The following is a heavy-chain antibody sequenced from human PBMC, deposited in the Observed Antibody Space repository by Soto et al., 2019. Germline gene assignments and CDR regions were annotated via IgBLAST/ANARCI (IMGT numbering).Heavy chain of an antibody. CDR1: GGSISSGGYY. J-gene: IGHJ4*02. CDR3: AREDAGYGKDDY. CDR2: IYYSGST. D-gene: IGHD5-12*01. Sequence: SETLSLTCTVSGGSISSGGYYWSWIRQHPGKGLEWIGYIYYSGSTYYNPSLKSRVTISVDTSKNQFSLKLSSVAAADTAVYYCAREDAGYGKDDYWGQGTLVTVSS. V-gene: IGHV4-31*03.